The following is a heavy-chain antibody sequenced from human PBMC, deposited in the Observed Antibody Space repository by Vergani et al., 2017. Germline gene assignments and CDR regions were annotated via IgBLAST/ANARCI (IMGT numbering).Heavy chain of an antibody. CDR3: ARDPDIVVVXAAPYYYYYYGMDV. V-gene: IGHV1-18*04. CDR1: GYTFTDHY. D-gene: IGHD2-2*01. J-gene: IGHJ6*02. CDR2: ISAYNGNT. Sequence: VQLVQSGAEVKKPGATMKISCKVSGYTFTDHYMHWVKQAPGKGLEWMGWISAYNGNTNYAQKLQGRVTMTTDTSTSTAYMELRSLRSDDTAVYYCARDPDIVVVXAAPYYYYYYGMDVWGQGTTVTVSS.